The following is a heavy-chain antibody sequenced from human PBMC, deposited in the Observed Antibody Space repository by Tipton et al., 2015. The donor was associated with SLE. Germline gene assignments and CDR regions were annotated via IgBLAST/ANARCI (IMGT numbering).Heavy chain of an antibody. Sequence: SLRLSCAASGFTFSTYSFTWVRQAPGKGLEWLSSISSRRNYIFYADSVKGRFTISRDNSKNTLYLQMNSLRAEDTAVYYCAKDGYCSGGSCYPAKLYYYYMDVWGKGTTVTVSS. CDR1: GFTFSTYS. J-gene: IGHJ6*03. CDR3: AKDGYCSGGSCYPAKLYYYYMDV. D-gene: IGHD2-15*01. V-gene: IGHV3-21*01. CDR2: ISSRRNYI.